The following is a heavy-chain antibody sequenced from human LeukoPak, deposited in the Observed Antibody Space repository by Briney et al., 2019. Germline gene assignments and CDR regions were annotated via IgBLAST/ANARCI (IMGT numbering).Heavy chain of an antibody. CDR3: AKDRRAGSYDY. Sequence: GGTLRLSCAASGFTFSRNGMTWVRQAPGKGLEWVSAISGSGGNTYYADSVKGRFTISRDNSKNTLYLQMNSLRAEDTAVYYCAKDRRAGSYDYWGQGTLVTVSS. D-gene: IGHD3-10*01. J-gene: IGHJ4*02. CDR1: GFTFSRNG. CDR2: ISGSGGNT. V-gene: IGHV3-23*01.